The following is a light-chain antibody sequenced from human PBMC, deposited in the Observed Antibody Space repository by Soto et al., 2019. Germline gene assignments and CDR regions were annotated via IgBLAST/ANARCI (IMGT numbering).Light chain of an antibody. V-gene: IGKV2-28*01. J-gene: IGKJ4*01. Sequence: DIVMTQSPLSLPVTPGEPASISCRSSQSLLHSNGYNYLDWYLQKPGQSPQLLIYLGSNRASGVPDRFSGRGSGTDFTLKIRRVEAEDAGVYYCMQALQPLTFGGGTKVEIK. CDR1: QSLLHSNGYNY. CDR2: LGS. CDR3: MQALQPLT.